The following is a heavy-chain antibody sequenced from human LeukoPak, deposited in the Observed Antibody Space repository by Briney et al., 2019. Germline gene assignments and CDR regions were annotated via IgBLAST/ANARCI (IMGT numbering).Heavy chain of an antibody. V-gene: IGHV4-61*02. CDR3: ARYRLGYLDY. Sequence: SETLSLTCTVSGGSISSGSYYWSWIRQPAGKGLEWIGRINTSGSTNYSPSLKSRVTMSVDTSKNQFSLNLNSVTAADTAMYYCARYRLGYLDYWGQGTLVTVSS. CDR1: GGSISSGSYY. CDR2: INTSGST. D-gene: IGHD5-12*01. J-gene: IGHJ4*02.